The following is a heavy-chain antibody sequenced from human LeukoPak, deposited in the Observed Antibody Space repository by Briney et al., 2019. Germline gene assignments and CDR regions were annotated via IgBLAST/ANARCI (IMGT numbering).Heavy chain of an antibody. J-gene: IGHJ2*01. V-gene: IGHV1-18*01. CDR1: GYTFTSYG. Sequence: GASVKVSCKASGYTFTSYGISWVRQAPGQGLEWMGWISAYNGNTNYAQKLQGRVTMTTDTSTSTAYMELRSLRSDDTAVYYCARELGDSSGYPHRPPRYFDLWGRGTLVTVSS. D-gene: IGHD3-22*01. CDR3: ARELGDSSGYPHRPPRYFDL. CDR2: ISAYNGNT.